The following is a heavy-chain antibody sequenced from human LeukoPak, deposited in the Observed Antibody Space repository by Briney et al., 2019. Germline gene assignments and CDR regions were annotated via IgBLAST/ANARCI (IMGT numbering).Heavy chain of an antibody. CDR2: LNPNSGVT. J-gene: IGHJ4*02. Sequence: GASVEVSCKASGYTFNRYYMHWVRQAPGHGLEWMGWLNPNSGVTKYAQKFQGRVTMTRDTSISTAYMELSSLRSDDTAVYYCAREDNWNYDYWGQGTLVTVSS. CDR3: AREDNWNYDY. D-gene: IGHD1-7*01. V-gene: IGHV1-2*02. CDR1: GYTFNRYY.